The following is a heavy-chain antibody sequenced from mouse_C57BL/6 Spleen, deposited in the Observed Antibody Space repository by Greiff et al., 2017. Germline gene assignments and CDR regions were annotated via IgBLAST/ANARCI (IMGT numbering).Heavy chain of an antibody. D-gene: IGHD2-4*01. J-gene: IGHJ4*01. CDR2: INPNNGGT. CDR1: GYTFTDYY. CDR3: ARRGYDYDEAMDY. V-gene: IGHV1-26*01. Sequence: EVQLQQSGPELVKPGASVKISCKASGYTFTDYYMNWVKQSHGKSLEWIGDINPNNGGTSYNQKFKGKATLTVDKSSSTAYMELRSLTFEYAAVDYYARRGYDYDEAMDYWGQGTSVTVSS.